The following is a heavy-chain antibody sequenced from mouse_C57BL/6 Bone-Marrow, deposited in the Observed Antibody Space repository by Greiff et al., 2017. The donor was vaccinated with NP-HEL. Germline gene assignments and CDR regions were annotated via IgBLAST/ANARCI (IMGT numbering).Heavy chain of an antibody. D-gene: IGHD1-1*01. CDR3: LRSSPSRH. Sequence: VQLVESGAELAKPGASVKLSCKASGYTFPNYWMHWVKQRTGQGLEWIGYINPSSGYTKYNQKLKDKATLTADQSSSTAYIQLSRLTYEDSAVYQCLRSSPSRHWGHRTPPTVSS. CDR2: INPSSGYT. J-gene: IGHJ2*01. V-gene: IGHV1-7*01. CDR1: GYTFPNYW.